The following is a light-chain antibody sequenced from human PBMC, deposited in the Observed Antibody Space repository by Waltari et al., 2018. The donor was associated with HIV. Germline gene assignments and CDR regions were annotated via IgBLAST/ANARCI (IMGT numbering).Light chain of an antibody. CDR2: EDN. J-gene: IGLJ2*01. CDR3: QSYDSSTVV. V-gene: IGLV6-57*04. Sequence: NFMLTQPHSVSESPGKTVTISCTRSSGSIASNSVQWYQQRPGSAPTTVIYEDNQTPSGVPDRFSGSIDSSSNSASRTIAGLKTEDEADYYCQSYDSSTVVFGGGTKLTVL. CDR1: SGSIASNS.